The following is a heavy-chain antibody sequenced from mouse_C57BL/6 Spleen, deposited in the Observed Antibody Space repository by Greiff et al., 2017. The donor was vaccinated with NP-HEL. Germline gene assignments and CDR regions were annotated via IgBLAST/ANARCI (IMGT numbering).Heavy chain of an antibody. V-gene: IGHV3-6*01. CDR2: ISYDGSN. CDR1: GYSITSGYY. Sequence: ESGPGLVKPSQSLSLTCSVTGYSITSGYYWNWIRQFPGNKLEWMGYISYDGSNNYNPSLKNRISITRDTSKNQFFLKLNSVTTEDTATYYCARESHYYGSAWFAYWGQGTLVTVSA. J-gene: IGHJ3*01. D-gene: IGHD1-1*01. CDR3: ARESHYYGSAWFAY.